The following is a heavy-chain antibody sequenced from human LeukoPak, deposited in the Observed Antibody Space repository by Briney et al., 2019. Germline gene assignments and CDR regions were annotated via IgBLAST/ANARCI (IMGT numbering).Heavy chain of an antibody. V-gene: IGHV4-34*01. Sequence: NASETLSLTCAVYGGSFSGYYWSWIRQPPGKGLEWIGEINHSGSTNYNPSLKSRVTISVDTSKNQFSLKLSSVTAADTAVYYCARLGSDRGYYDSSGYLTHVYYFDYWGQGTLVTVSS. CDR2: INHSGST. CDR1: GGSFSGYY. D-gene: IGHD3-22*01. J-gene: IGHJ4*02. CDR3: ARLGSDRGYYDSSGYLTHVYYFDY.